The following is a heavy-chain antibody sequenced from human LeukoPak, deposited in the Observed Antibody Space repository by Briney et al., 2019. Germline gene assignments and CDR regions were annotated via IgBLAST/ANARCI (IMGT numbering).Heavy chain of an antibody. D-gene: IGHD3-22*01. CDR1: GYTFTSYY. J-gene: IGHJ4*02. CDR3: ARSYFHESSDYYFPTDY. CDR2: INPSDGNT. V-gene: IGHV1-46*01. Sequence: ASVKVSCKASGYTFTSYYMHWVRQAPGQGLEWMGIINPSDGNTTYAQKFQGRVTMTRDTSTSTVYMEMGSLRSEDTAVYYCARSYFHESSDYYFPTDYWGQGTRVTVSS.